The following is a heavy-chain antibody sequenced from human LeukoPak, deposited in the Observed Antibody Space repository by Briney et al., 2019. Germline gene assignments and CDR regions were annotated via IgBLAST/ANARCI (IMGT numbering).Heavy chain of an antibody. V-gene: IGHV3-30*02. J-gene: IGHJ4*02. Sequence: GGSLRLSCAASGFTFSSYGMHWVRQAPGKGLEWVAFIRYDGSNKYYADSVKGRFTISRDNSKNTLYLQMNSLRAEDTAVYYCAKSPSLRYFDWLLNFDYWGQGTLVTVSS. CDR1: GFTFSSYG. CDR2: IRYDGSNK. CDR3: AKSPSLRYFDWLLNFDY. D-gene: IGHD3-9*01.